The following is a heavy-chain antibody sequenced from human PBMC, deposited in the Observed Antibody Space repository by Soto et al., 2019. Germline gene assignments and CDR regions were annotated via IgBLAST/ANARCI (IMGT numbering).Heavy chain of an antibody. D-gene: IGHD6-13*01. CDR2: INPDGSGK. V-gene: IGHV3-7*01. CDR3: ARDGDSRSPRSFDY. CDR1: GFTFSDSW. J-gene: IGHJ4*02. Sequence: GGSLRLSCAASGFTFSDSWMTWVRLAPGKGLEWVANINPDGSGKYYVDSVKGRFTISRDNAKNSLYLQMNSLRAEDTAVYYCARDGDSRSPRSFDYWGQGTLVTVSS.